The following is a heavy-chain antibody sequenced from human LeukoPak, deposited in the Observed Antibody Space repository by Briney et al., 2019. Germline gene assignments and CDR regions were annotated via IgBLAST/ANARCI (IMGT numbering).Heavy chain of an antibody. D-gene: IGHD3-10*01. V-gene: IGHV3-43*02. CDR1: GFTFDDYA. CDR3: AKVDYGSGSYYPYYYYGMDV. Sequence: GGSLRLSCAASGFTFDDYAIHWVRQAPGKGLEWVSLISGDGGSTYYADSVKGRFTISRDNSKNSLYLQMNSLRTEDTALYYCAKVDYGSGSYYPYYYYGMDVWGQGTTVTVSS. J-gene: IGHJ6*02. CDR2: ISGDGGST.